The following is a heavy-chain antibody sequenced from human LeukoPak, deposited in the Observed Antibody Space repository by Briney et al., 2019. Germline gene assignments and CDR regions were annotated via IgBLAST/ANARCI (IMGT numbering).Heavy chain of an antibody. CDR2: ICPGDSDT. D-gene: IGHD6-19*01. J-gene: IGHJ4*02. V-gene: IGHV5-51*01. CDR3: ARQATYSSGWYYFDY. CDR1: GYIFTSYW. Sequence: GESLKISCKGSGYIFTSYWIGWVRQMPGKGLEWMGIICPGDSDTRYSPPFQGQVTISADKSISTAYLQWSSLKASDTAMYYCARQATYSSGWYYFDYWGQGTLVTVSS.